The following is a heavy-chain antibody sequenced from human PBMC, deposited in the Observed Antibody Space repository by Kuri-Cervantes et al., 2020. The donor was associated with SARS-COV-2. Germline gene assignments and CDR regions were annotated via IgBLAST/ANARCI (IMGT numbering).Heavy chain of an antibody. Sequence: GGSLRLAWAASGFTFRSYAMDWVRQAEGKGLEWVSCISCKVGSISYADSVKGRFTISRDNAKKPLYLQMNSLRAEDMALCYCAKAGWDDALDIWGQGTMVTVSS. J-gene: IGHJ3*02. D-gene: IGHD1-26*01. CDR2: ISCKVGSI. V-gene: IGHV3-9*03. CDR1: GFTFRSYA. CDR3: AKAGWDDALDI.